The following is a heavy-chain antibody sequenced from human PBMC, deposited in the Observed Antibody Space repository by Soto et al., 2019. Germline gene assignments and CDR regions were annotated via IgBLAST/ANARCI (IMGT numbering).Heavy chain of an antibody. V-gene: IGHV4-59*01. CDR1: GGSISSYY. J-gene: IGHJ4*02. CDR2: IYYSGST. Sequence: QVQLQESGPGLVKPSETLSLTCTVSGGSISSYYWSWIRQPPGKGLEWIGYIYYSGSTNYNPSLKRRVTISVDTSKNQFSLKLSSVTAADTAVYYCARRGGPTFDFWGQGTLVTVSS. CDR3: ARRGGPTFDF. D-gene: IGHD3-16*01.